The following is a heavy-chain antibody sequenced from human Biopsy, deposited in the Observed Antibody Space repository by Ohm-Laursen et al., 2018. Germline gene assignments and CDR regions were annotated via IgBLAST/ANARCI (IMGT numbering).Heavy chain of an antibody. CDR3: ATLTEDYGASPDS. J-gene: IGHJ4*02. D-gene: IGHD4-17*01. V-gene: IGHV1-69*06. CDR1: GGSFSDYG. Sequence: SVKVSCKPSGGSFSDYGLSWVRQAPGRGLEWMGRVIPISNTANYAQNFQDRPTITADRSTNTAYMELNSLRSEDTAVYFCATLTEDYGASPDSWGQGTLVVVSS. CDR2: VIPISNTA.